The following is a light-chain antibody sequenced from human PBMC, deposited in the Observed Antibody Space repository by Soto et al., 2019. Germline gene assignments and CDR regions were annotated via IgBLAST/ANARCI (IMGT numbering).Light chain of an antibody. V-gene: IGKV3-15*01. CDR2: DA. CDR3: QQYHDWPLRT. CDR1: QSINSN. J-gene: IGKJ1*01. Sequence: EIVMTQSPGTLPVSPGERATLSCRASQSINSNLAWYQQRPGQAPRLLIYDASRANGFPARFSGSGSGTEFTLTISSLQSEDVAVYCCQQYHDWPLRTFGQGTRVEI.